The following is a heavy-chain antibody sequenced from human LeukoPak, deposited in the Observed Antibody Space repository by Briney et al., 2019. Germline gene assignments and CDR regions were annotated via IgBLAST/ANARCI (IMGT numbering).Heavy chain of an antibody. CDR1: GGSISSYY. D-gene: IGHD6-13*01. Sequence: SETLSLTCTVSGGSISSYYWSWIRQPAGKGLEWIGRIYTSGSTNYNPSLKSRVTMSVDTSKNQFSLKLSSVTAADTAVYYCARDLSGASSSWYSNYYYGMDVWGQGTTVTVSS. V-gene: IGHV4-4*07. J-gene: IGHJ6*02. CDR3: ARDLSGASSSWYSNYYYGMDV. CDR2: IYTSGST.